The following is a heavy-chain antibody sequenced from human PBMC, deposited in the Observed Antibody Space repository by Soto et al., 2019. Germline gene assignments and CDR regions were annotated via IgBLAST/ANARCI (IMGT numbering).Heavy chain of an antibody. CDR2: ISYDGSNK. CDR1: GFTFSDYG. V-gene: IGHV3-30*03. CDR3: ASAGSSGYPYYFDY. J-gene: IGHJ4*02. Sequence: GGSLRLSCAASGFTFSDYGMHWVRQAPGKGLEWVAVISYDGSNKYYADSVKGRFTISRDSSKNTLYLQMNSLRAEDTAVYYCASAGSSGYPYYFDYWGQGTLVTVSS. D-gene: IGHD3-22*01.